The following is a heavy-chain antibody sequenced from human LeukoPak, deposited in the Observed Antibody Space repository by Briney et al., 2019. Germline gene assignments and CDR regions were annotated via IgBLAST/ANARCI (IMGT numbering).Heavy chain of an antibody. CDR1: GFIFSDYY. D-gene: IGHD3-22*01. CDR3: ARDLGYYESSGYYHYFDY. CDR2: ISSSGSAT. V-gene: IGHV3-11*01. J-gene: IGHJ4*02. Sequence: GGSLRLSCAASGFIFSDYYMTWIRQAPGKGLEWLSYISSSGSATDYADSVKGRFTISRDNAKNSLYLQMSSLRAEDTAVYYCARDLGYYESSGYYHYFDYWGQGTLVTVSS.